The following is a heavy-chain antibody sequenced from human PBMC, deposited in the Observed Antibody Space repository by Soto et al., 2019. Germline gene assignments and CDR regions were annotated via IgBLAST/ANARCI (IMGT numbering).Heavy chain of an antibody. CDR2: INHSGST. CDR1: GGSFSGYY. CDR3: ARAYGSGSYSLDY. J-gene: IGHJ4*02. Sequence: PSETLSLTCAVYGGSFSGYYWSWIRQPPGKGLEWIGEINHSGSTNYNPSLKSRVTISVDTSKNQFSQKLSSVTAADTAVYYCARAYGSGSYSLDYWGQGTLVTVSS. V-gene: IGHV4-34*01. D-gene: IGHD3-10*01.